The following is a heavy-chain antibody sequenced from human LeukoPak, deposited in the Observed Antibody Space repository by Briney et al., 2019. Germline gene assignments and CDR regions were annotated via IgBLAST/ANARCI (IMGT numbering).Heavy chain of an antibody. V-gene: IGHV4-34*01. Sequence: SSETLSLTCAVYGGSFSGYYWSWIRQPPGKGLEWIGEINHSGSTNYNPSLKSRVTISVDTSKNQFSLKLSSVTAADTAVYYCARRRLDRGFGWFDPWGQGTLVTVSS. J-gene: IGHJ5*02. CDR3: ARRRLDRGFGWFDP. CDR1: GGSFSGYY. D-gene: IGHD3-10*01. CDR2: INHSGST.